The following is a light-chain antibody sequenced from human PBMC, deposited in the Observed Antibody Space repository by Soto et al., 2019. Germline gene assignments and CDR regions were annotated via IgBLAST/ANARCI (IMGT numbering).Light chain of an antibody. V-gene: IGLV1-47*01. J-gene: IGLJ2*01. CDR2: RNN. CDR1: SSNIGSNY. Sequence: QSVLTQPPSASGTPGQRVTISCSGSSSNIGSNYVYWYRQLPGTAPKLLIYRNNQRPSGVPDRFSGSKSGTSASLAISGLRSEDEAHYYCATWDDSLSGVVFGGGTKLTVL. CDR3: ATWDDSLSGVV.